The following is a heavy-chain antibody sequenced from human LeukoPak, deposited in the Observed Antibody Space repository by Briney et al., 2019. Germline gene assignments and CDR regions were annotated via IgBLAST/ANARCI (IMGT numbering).Heavy chain of an antibody. Sequence: PGGSLRLSCAASGFTFSSYWMHWVRRAPGKGLVWVSRINTDGSSTSYADSVRGRFTISRDNAKNTLYLQMNSLRAEDTAVYYCASLSGSYDYWGQGTLVTVSS. CDR3: ASLSGSYDY. CDR2: INTDGSST. D-gene: IGHD1-26*01. V-gene: IGHV3-74*01. CDR1: GFTFSSYW. J-gene: IGHJ4*02.